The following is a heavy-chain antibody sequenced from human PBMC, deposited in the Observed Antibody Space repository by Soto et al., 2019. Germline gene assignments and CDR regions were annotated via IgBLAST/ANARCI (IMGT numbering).Heavy chain of an antibody. CDR2: IKSKTDGGTT. V-gene: IGHV3-15*07. CDR3: TTTDFWSGYPDYYYYYGMDV. D-gene: IGHD3-3*01. Sequence: GGSLRLSCAASGFTFSNAWMNWVRQAPGKGLEWVGRIKSKTDGGTTDYAAPVKGRFTISRDDSKNTLYLQMNSLKTEDTAVYYCTTTDFWSGYPDYYYYYGMDVWGQGTTVTVSS. J-gene: IGHJ6*02. CDR1: GFTFSNAW.